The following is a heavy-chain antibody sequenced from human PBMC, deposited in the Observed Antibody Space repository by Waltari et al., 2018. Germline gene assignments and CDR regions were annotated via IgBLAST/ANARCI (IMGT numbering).Heavy chain of an antibody. J-gene: IGHJ6*02. CDR1: GGTFSSYA. Sequence: QVQLVQSGAEVKKPGSSVKVSCKASGGTFSSYAISWVRQTPGQGLGWMGGIIPIFGTANYAQKFQGRVTITADESTSTAYMELSSLRSEDTAVYYCASPEYCSSTSCRYYYYGMDVWGQGTTVTVSS. D-gene: IGHD2-2*01. V-gene: IGHV1-69*01. CDR3: ASPEYCSSTSCRYYYYGMDV. CDR2: IIPIFGTA.